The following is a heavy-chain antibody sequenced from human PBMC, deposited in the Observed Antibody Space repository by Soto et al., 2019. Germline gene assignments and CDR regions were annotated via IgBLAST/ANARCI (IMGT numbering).Heavy chain of an antibody. D-gene: IGHD6-13*01. CDR3: AKDIAAAKLDAFDI. J-gene: IGHJ3*02. Sequence: GGSLRLSCAASGFTFDDYAMHWVRQAPGKGLEWVSGISWNSGSIGYADSVKGRFTISRDNAKNSLYLQMNSLRAEDTALYYCAKDIAAAKLDAFDIWGQGTMVTVSS. CDR2: ISWNSGSI. CDR1: GFTFDDYA. V-gene: IGHV3-9*01.